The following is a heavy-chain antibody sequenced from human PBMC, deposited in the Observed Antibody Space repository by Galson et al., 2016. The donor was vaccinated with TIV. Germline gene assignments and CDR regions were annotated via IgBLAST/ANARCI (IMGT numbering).Heavy chain of an antibody. CDR1: GDTFNSYA. CDR3: AISSRRDRYGHTNWFDP. CDR2: ALPMFGTS. J-gene: IGHJ5*02. Sequence: SVKVSCKASGDTFNSYAINWVRQAPGQGLEWVGRALPMFGTSNYAEEFQDRVTITADESVSTAYMELSSLTSDDTAVYYCAISSRRDRYGHTNWFDPWGQGTLVTVSS. V-gene: IGHV1-69*13. D-gene: IGHD5-24*01.